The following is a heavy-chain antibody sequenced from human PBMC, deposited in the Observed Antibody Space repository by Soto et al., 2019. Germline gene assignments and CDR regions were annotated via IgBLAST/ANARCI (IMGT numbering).Heavy chain of an antibody. CDR1: GLTFSSYS. D-gene: IGHD2-15*01. CDR2: ISSSSSTI. CDR3: ARDIDG. V-gene: IGHV3-48*01. J-gene: IGHJ4*02. Sequence: EVQVVESGGGLVQTGGSLRLSCAASGLTFSSYSMNWVRQAPGKGLEWVSYISSSSSTIFYADSVKGRFTISRDNAKNSLYLQMNSLRAEYTAVYYCARDIDGGGQGTLVTVSS.